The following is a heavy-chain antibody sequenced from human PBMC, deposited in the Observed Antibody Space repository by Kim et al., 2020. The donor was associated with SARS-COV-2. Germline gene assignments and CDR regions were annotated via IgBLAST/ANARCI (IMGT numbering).Heavy chain of an antibody. Sequence: GRTNSYPSLTSRVTISVDTSKNQYSLKLSSVTAADTAVYYCARTHNWFDRWGQGTLVTVSS. CDR2: GRT. J-gene: IGHJ5*02. CDR3: ARTHNWFDR. V-gene: IGHV4-59*01.